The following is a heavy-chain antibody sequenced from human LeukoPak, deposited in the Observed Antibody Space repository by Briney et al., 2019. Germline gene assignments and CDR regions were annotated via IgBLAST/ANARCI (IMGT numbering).Heavy chain of an antibody. CDR1: GFTFSSYT. J-gene: IGHJ6*03. V-gene: IGHV3-30*04. CDR3: ARGQRAHVEWYYYMDV. CDR2: ISYDGSNK. D-gene: IGHD1-26*01. Sequence: GGSLRLSCAASGFTFSSYTMHWVRQAPGKGLEWVAVISYDGSNKYYADSVKGRFTISRDNSKNTLYLQMNSLRADDTAVYYCARGQRAHVEWYYYMDVWGKGTTVTVSS.